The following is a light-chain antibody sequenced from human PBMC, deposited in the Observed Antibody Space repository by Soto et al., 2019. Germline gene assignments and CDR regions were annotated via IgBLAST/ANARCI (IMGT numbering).Light chain of an antibody. V-gene: IGKV1-5*01. CDR2: DVS. J-gene: IGKJ1*01. CDR3: QQYNGYPRT. Sequence: DIHMTQSPSTLSASVGDRVTITCRASQSISDSLAWYQQKPGKAPSLLISDVSTLERGVPLRFSGSGSGTEFTLTINSMQPDDFATHYCQQYNGYPRTFGQGTKVEVK. CDR1: QSISDS.